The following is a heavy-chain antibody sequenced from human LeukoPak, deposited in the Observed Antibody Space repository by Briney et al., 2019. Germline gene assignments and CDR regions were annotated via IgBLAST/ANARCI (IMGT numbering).Heavy chain of an antibody. CDR3: ATYRQVLLPFES. D-gene: IGHD5-18*01. Sequence: GGSLRLSCAASAFTFSTYAMSWVRQAPGKGLEWVSGISNSGGSTPYADSVRGRFTISRDNSKSILSLQMNSLIAEDTAIYYCATYRQVLLPFESWGQGTLVTVSS. V-gene: IGHV3-23*01. CDR2: ISNSGGST. CDR1: AFTFSTYA. J-gene: IGHJ4*02.